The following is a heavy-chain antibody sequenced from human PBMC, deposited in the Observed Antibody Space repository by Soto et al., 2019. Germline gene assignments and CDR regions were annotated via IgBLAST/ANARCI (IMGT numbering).Heavy chain of an antibody. CDR1: GFTFSSYD. V-gene: IGHV3-13*04. CDR2: IGTAGDT. J-gene: IGHJ4*02. D-gene: IGHD6-13*01. Sequence: EVQLVESGGGLVQPGGSLRLPCAASGFTFSSYDMHWVRQATGKGLEWVSAIGTAGDTYYPGSVKGRFTISRENAKNSLYLQMNSLRAGDTAVYYCARGYSSSYTFDYWGQGTLVTVSS. CDR3: ARGYSSSYTFDY.